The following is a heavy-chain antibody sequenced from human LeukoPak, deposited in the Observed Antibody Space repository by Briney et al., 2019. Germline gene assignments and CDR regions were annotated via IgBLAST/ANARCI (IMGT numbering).Heavy chain of an antibody. CDR3: ARLTSGNGLDV. V-gene: IGHV3-66*04. CDR1: GFTVSNNY. CDR2: IYSGNRT. D-gene: IGHD3-3*01. Sequence: GGSLRLSCAASGFTVSNNYMTWVRQAPGKGLEWVSVIYSGNRTKYADSVKGRFIISKDNSKNTLLFQMNSLRAEDTAVYYCARLTSGNGLDVWGQGTTVTVS. J-gene: IGHJ6*02.